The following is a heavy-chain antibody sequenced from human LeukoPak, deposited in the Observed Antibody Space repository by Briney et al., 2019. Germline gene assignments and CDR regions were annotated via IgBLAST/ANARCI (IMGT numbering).Heavy chain of an antibody. CDR1: GGSFSGHY. Sequence: SETLSLTCTVPGGSFSGHYWSWIRQPPGKGLEWIGNIYYLGATSYNPSLKSGVTISLDTPKNQFSLKLTSVTAADSAIYYCARNYYDDSGSFATYWYFDLWGRGTLVTVSS. CDR3: ARNYYDDSGSFATYWYFDL. D-gene: IGHD3-22*01. J-gene: IGHJ2*01. V-gene: IGHV4-59*11. CDR2: IYYLGAT.